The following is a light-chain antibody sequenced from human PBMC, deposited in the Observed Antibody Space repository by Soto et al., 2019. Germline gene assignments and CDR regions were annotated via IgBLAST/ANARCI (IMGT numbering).Light chain of an antibody. CDR1: QSINRY. CDR2: GAS. J-gene: IGKJ5*01. CDR3: QHYGTSPFT. Sequence: DIQMTQSPSSLSASVGDRVTITCRASQSINRYLNWYQQKPGKAPKIMIYGASSLQSGVPSRFSGSGSGTDFTLTISSLEPEDFAVYFCQHYGTSPFTLGPGTRLEIK. V-gene: IGKV1-39*01.